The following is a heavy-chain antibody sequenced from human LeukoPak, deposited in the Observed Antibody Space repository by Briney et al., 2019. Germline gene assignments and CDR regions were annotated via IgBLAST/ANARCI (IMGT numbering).Heavy chain of an antibody. CDR2: ISYDGSNK. Sequence: GGSLRLSCAASGFTFSSYAMHWVRQAPGKGLEWVAVISYDGSNKYYADSVKGRFTISRDNSKNTLYLQMNSLRAEDTVVYYCASGGYCSGGSCSPYYYYGMDVWGQGTTVTVSS. CDR3: ASGGYCSGGSCSPYYYYGMDV. D-gene: IGHD2-15*01. V-gene: IGHV3-30-3*01. CDR1: GFTFSSYA. J-gene: IGHJ6*02.